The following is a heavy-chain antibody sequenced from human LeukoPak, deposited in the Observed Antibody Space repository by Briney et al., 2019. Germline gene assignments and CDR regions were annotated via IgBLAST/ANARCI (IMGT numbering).Heavy chain of an antibody. J-gene: IGHJ4*02. CDR2: ISGSGGST. D-gene: IGHD1-26*01. V-gene: IGHV3-23*01. CDR1: GLTVNNNY. CDR3: AKGGKWDVTPFDY. Sequence: GGSLRLSCAASGLTVNNNYMNWVRQAPGKGLEWVSAISGSGGSTYYADSVKGRFTISRDNSKNTLYLQVNSLRAEDTAVYYCAKGGKWDVTPFDYWGQGTLVTVSS.